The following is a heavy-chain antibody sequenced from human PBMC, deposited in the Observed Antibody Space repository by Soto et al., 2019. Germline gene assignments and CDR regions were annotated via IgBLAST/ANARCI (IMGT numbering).Heavy chain of an antibody. D-gene: IGHD3-22*01. Sequence: GASVKVSCKASGYTFTGYYMHWVRQAPGQGLEWMGWINPNSGGTNYAQKFQGWVTMTRDTSISTAYMELSRLRSDDTAVYYCARANDYYDSIEQVYFDYWRQGTLVTVSS. CDR2: INPNSGGT. J-gene: IGHJ4*02. CDR3: ARANDYYDSIEQVYFDY. CDR1: GYTFTGYY. V-gene: IGHV1-2*04.